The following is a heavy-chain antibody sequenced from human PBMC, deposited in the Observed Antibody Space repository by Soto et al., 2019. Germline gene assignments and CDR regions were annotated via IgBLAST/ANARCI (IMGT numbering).Heavy chain of an antibody. CDR2: ISYDGSNK. J-gene: IGHJ4*02. D-gene: IGHD2-2*01. CDR3: AKAYAVPAATASFDY. V-gene: IGHV3-30*18. Sequence: GGSLRLSCAASGFTFSSYGMYWVRQAPGKGLEWVVVISYDGSNKYYADSVKGRFSISRDNSKNTLYLQMDSLRAEDTALYYCAKAYAVPAATASFDYWGQGTLVTVSS. CDR1: GFTFSSYG.